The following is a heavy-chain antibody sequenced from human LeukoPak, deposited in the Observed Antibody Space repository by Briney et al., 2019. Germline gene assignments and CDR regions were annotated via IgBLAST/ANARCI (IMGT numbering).Heavy chain of an antibody. CDR3: ARQKGGYFDY. CDR2: IYYSGST. J-gene: IGHJ4*02. D-gene: IGHD3-16*01. CDR1: GGSISSYY. Sequence: SETLSLTCTVSGGSISSYYWSWIRQPPGKGLEWIGYIYYSGSTNYNPSLKSRVTISVDTSKNQFSLKLSSVTAADTAVYYCARQKGGYFDYWGQGTLVTVSS. V-gene: IGHV4-59*08.